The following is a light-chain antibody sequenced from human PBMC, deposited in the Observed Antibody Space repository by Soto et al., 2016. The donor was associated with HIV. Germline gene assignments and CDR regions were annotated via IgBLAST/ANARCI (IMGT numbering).Light chain of an antibody. J-gene: IGLJ2*01. CDR1: SLRSYY. CDR2: GKN. Sequence: SSELTQDPAVSVALGQTVRITCQGDSLRSYYASWYQQKPGQAPLLVIYGKNNQPSGIPDRFSGSSSGNTASLTITGAQAEDEADYYCYSRDSSGNHVLFGGGTKLTVL. CDR3: YSRDSSGNHVL. V-gene: IGLV3-19*01.